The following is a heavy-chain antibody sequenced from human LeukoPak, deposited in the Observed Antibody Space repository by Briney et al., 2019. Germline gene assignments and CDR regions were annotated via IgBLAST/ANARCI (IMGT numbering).Heavy chain of an antibody. CDR2: ISAYNGNT. Sequence: ASVKVSCKASGYTFTSYGISWVRQAPGQGLEWMGWISAYNGNTSYAQKRQGRVTMTTDTSTSTAYMELRSLRSDDTAVYYCARCTGGGSCYGVRYWGQGTLVTVSS. V-gene: IGHV1-18*01. CDR3: ARCTGGGSCYGVRY. D-gene: IGHD2-15*01. CDR1: GYTFTSYG. J-gene: IGHJ4*02.